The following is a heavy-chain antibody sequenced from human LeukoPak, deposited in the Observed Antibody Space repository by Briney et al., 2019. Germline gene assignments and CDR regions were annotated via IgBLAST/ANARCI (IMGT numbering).Heavy chain of an antibody. Sequence: ASVKVSCKAFGYTFTSNYMHWVRQAPGQGPEWMGVISPSGGSTTYAQKFQGRVTMTRDTSISTAYMELSRLRSDDTAVYYCARVGKQWLVEYYFDYWGQGTLVTVSS. CDR1: GYTFTSNY. D-gene: IGHD6-19*01. V-gene: IGHV1-46*01. J-gene: IGHJ4*02. CDR3: ARVGKQWLVEYYFDY. CDR2: ISPSGGST.